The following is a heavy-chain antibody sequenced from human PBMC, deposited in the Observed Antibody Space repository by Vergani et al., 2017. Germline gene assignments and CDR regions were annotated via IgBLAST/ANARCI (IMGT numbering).Heavy chain of an antibody. V-gene: IGHV4-34*01. Sequence: QVQLQQWGAGLLKPSETLSLTCAVYGGSFSGYYWSWIRQPPGKGLEWIGEINHSGSTNYNPSLKSRVTISVDTSKNQFSLKLSSVTAADTAVYYCARAAGYCSSTSCRGYYYYGMDVWGQGTTVTVSS. J-gene: IGHJ6*02. CDR2: INHSGST. D-gene: IGHD2-2*01. CDR1: GGSFSGYY. CDR3: ARAAGYCSSTSCRGYYYYGMDV.